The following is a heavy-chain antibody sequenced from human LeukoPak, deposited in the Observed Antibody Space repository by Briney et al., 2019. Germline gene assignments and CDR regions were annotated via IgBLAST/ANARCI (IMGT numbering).Heavy chain of an antibody. CDR1: GFTFSSYS. CDR3: ARLRYSYGSFDY. V-gene: IGHV4-38-2*01. Sequence: PGGSLRLSCAASGFTFSSYSMNWVRQAPGKGLEWIGSMFYSGDTYYNASLKSRATVSVDTSKNQFSLKLKSVTAPDTAVYFCARLRYSYGSFDYWGQGILVTVSP. D-gene: IGHD5-18*01. J-gene: IGHJ4*02. CDR2: MFYSGDT.